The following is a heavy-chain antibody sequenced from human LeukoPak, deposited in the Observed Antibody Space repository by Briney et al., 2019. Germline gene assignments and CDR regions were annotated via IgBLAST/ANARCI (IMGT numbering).Heavy chain of an antibody. CDR1: GYTFTSYG. V-gene: IGHV1-18*01. CDR3: ARMRRGGDSRYFDY. J-gene: IGHJ4*02. CDR2: IGTYNGYT. D-gene: IGHD2-21*02. Sequence: ASVKVSCKASGYTFTSYGISWVRQAPGQGLEWMGWIGTYNGYTDYARKLQGRVTMTTDTSTSTAYMELRSLRSDDTAVYYCARMRRGGDSRYFDYWGQGTLVTVSS.